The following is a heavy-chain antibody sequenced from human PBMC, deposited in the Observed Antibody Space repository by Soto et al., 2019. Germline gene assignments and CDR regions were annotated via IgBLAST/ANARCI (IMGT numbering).Heavy chain of an antibody. CDR2: INWNSGSI. J-gene: IGHJ4*02. Sequence: EVQLVASGGGLVQPGRSLRLSCAASGFTFDDYAMHWVRQAPGKGLKWVLGINWNSGSIGYAYSVKGRFTISRDNAKNSLYLEMASLRPEDTALYCCARELKYSYVSGSHGPVDYWGPGTLATVSS. CDR1: GFTFDDYA. V-gene: IGHV3-9*01. D-gene: IGHD3-10*01. CDR3: ARELKYSYVSGSHGPVDY.